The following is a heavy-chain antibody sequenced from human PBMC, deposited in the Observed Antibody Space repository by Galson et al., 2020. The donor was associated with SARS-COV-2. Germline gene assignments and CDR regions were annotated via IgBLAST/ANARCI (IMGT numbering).Heavy chain of an antibody. CDR1: GFTFSTYA. CDR3: ARGDLYYYDSSGYYYIDS. Sequence: GESLKISCAASGFTFSTYAMHWVRQAPGKGLEWVAHISYDGNNIYSADSVKDRFTISRDNSKSTLYLQMNSLRAEDTAVYYCARGDLYYYDSSGYYYIDSWGQGTLVAVSS. V-gene: IGHV3-30-3*01. CDR2: ISYDGNNI. D-gene: IGHD3-22*01. J-gene: IGHJ4*02.